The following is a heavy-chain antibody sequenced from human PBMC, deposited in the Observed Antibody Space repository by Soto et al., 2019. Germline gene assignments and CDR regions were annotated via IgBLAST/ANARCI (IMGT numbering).Heavy chain of an antibody. J-gene: IGHJ4*02. CDR2: IIPIFGTP. D-gene: IGHD5-18*01. V-gene: IGHV1-69*13. Sequence: SVKVSCKASGGTFSSYAIIWVRQAPGQGLEWMGGIIPIFGTPNYAQKFQGRVTITADESTSTAYMELSSLTSEDTAVYYCARDLSYGPGYFDYWGQGTLVTVSS. CDR1: GGTFSSYA. CDR3: ARDLSYGPGYFDY.